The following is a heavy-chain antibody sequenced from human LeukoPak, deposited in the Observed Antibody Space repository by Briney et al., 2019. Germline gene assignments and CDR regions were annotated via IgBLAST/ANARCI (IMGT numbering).Heavy chain of an antibody. V-gene: IGHV4-34*01. Sequence: SETLSLTCAVYGGSLSGSYWSWIRQPPGKGLEWIGEINHSGSANYNPSLKSRVTLSIDKSKNQFSLNVNSVTAADTAVYYCARDLGDNGYYHPWYFDSWGRGALVTVSS. J-gene: IGHJ4*02. CDR3: ARDLGDNGYYHPWYFDS. CDR1: GGSLSGSY. D-gene: IGHD3-3*01. CDR2: INHSGSA.